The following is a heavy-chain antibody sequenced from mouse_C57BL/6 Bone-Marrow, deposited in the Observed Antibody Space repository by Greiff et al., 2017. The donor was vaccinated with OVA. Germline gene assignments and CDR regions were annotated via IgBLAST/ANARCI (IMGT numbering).Heavy chain of an antibody. V-gene: IGHV6-3*01. CDR1: GFTFSNYW. Sequence: EVQLVESGGGLVQPGGSMKLSCVASGFTFSNYWMNWVRQSPEKGLEWVAQIRLKSDNYATHYAESVKGRFTISRDDSKSSVYLQMNNLRAEDTGIYYCTADYYYGSSYWYFDVWGTGTTVTVSS. CDR3: TADYYYGSSYWYFDV. D-gene: IGHD1-1*01. J-gene: IGHJ1*03. CDR2: IRLKSDNYAT.